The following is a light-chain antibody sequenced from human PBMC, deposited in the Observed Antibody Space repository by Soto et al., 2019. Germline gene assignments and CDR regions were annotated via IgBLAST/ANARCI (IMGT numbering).Light chain of an antibody. CDR3: QQYHSYST. Sequence: IQMTQSPSTLSASVGDRVTITCRASQNINTWLSWHQQKPGKAPKLLIYAASTLQSGVPLRFSGTGSGTEFTLTISSLQPDDFATYYCQQYHSYSTFGQGTKVDI. CDR1: QNINTW. V-gene: IGKV1-5*03. CDR2: AAS. J-gene: IGKJ1*01.